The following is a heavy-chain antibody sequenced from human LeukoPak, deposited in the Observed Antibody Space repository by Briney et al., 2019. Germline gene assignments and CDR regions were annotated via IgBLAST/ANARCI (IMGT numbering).Heavy chain of an antibody. J-gene: IGHJ4*02. Sequence: SETLSLTCSVYGDSISSNSFYWGWIRQPPGKGLEWIGSIYYSGTTYYNPSLESRVTMSVDTSKNQFSLKVTSVTAADTAVYFCARQSGPYSSRWFDFWGQGTLVTVSS. V-gene: IGHV4-39*01. CDR3: ARQSGPYSSRWFDF. D-gene: IGHD6-13*01. CDR2: IYYSGTT. CDR1: GDSISSNSFY.